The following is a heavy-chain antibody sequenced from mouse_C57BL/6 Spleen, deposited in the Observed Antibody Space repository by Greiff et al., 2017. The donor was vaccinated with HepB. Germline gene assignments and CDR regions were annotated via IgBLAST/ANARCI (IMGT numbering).Heavy chain of an antibody. CDR3: ARADYGSRYYFDY. J-gene: IGHJ2*01. V-gene: IGHV5-4*01. CDR2: ISDGGSYT. Sequence: EVHLVESGGGLVKPGGSLKLSCAASGFTFSSYAMSWVRQTPEKRLEWVATISDGGSYTYYPDNVKGRFTISRDNAKNNLYLQMSHLKSEDTAMYYCARADYGSRYYFDYWGQGTTLTVSS. D-gene: IGHD1-1*01. CDR1: GFTFSSYA.